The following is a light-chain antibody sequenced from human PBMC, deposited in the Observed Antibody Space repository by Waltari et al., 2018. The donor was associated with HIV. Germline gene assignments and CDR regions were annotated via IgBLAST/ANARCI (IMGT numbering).Light chain of an antibody. J-gene: IGKJ5*01. CDR1: QSVSTN. Sequence: VMTQSPATLSVSPGERATLSCRASQSVSTNLAWYQQNPGQAPRLLIYDASTRATGIPARFSGSGSETDFTLTISSLEPEDFAVYYCQQRRNWPLTFGQGTRLEIK. CDR3: QQRRNWPLT. CDR2: DAS. V-gene: IGKV3-11*01.